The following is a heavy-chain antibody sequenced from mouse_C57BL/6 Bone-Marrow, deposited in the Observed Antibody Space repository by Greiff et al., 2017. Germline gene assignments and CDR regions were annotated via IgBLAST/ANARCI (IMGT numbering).Heavy chain of an antibody. CDR3: ARRDYSNYHYYAMDY. D-gene: IGHD2-5*01. Sequence: QVQLKQPGAELVRPGSSVKLSCKASGYTFTSYWMHWVKQRPIQGLEWIGNIDPSDSETHYNQKFKDKATLTVDKSSSTAYMQLSSLTSEDSAVYYCARRDYSNYHYYAMDYWGQGTSVTVSS. CDR1: GYTFTSYW. CDR2: IDPSDSET. J-gene: IGHJ4*01. V-gene: IGHV1-52*01.